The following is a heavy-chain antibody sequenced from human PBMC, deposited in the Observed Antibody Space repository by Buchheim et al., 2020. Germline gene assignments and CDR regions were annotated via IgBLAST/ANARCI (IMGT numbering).Heavy chain of an antibody. V-gene: IGHV3-15*01. Sequence: EVQLVESGGGLVKPGGSLRLSCAASGFTFSNAWMSWVRQAPGKGLEWVGRIKSKTDGGTTDYAAPVKGRFTISSDDSKNTLYLQMNSLKTEDTAVYYCTTVRLEQWLVLAGYGMDVWGQGTT. J-gene: IGHJ6*02. D-gene: IGHD6-19*01. CDR2: IKSKTDGGTT. CDR1: GFTFSNAW. CDR3: TTVRLEQWLVLAGYGMDV.